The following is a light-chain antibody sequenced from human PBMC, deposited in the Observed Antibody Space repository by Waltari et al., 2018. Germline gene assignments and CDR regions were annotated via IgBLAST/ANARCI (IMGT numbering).Light chain of an antibody. Sequence: QSALTQPPSASGSPGQSVPISCTGTSTDLVHYNFVSWYQQHPGQAPKLLIYDVSRQPSGVPDRFSGSKSGYTASLTVSGLQAEDEAEYYCSSYGGRNNLIFGGGTKLTVL. V-gene: IGLV2-8*01. CDR1: STDLVHYNF. J-gene: IGLJ2*01. CDR3: SSYGGRNNLI. CDR2: DVS.